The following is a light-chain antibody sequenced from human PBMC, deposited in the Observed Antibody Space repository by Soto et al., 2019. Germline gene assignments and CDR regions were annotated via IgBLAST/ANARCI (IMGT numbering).Light chain of an antibody. CDR2: DVS. J-gene: IGLJ3*02. CDR1: SSDVGGYNY. Sequence: QSALTQPRSVSGSPGQSVTVSCTGTSSDVGGYNYVSWYQQHPGKAPKLMIYDVSKRPSGVSDRFSGSKSGNTASLTISGLQAEDEADYYCCSYSGSYSRVFGGGTNVTVL. CDR3: CSYSGSYSRV. V-gene: IGLV2-11*01.